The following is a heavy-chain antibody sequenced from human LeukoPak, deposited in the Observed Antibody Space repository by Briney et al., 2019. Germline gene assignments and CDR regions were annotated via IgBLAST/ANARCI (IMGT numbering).Heavy chain of an antibody. CDR2: IWYDGSNK. V-gene: IGHV3-33*01. J-gene: IGHJ6*02. CDR1: GFTFSSYG. CDR3: ARDGEDIVVVPAVMGSYYYYGMDV. Sequence: PGGSLRLSCAASGFTFSSYGMHWVRQAPGKGLEWVAVIWYDGSNKYYADSVKGRFTISRDNSKNTLYLQMNSLRAEDTAVYYCARDGEDIVVVPAVMGSYYYYGMDVWGQGTTVTVSS. D-gene: IGHD2-2*01.